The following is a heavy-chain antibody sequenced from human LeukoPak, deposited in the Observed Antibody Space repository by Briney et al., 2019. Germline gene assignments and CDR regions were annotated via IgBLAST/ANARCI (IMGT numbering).Heavy chain of an antibody. J-gene: IGHJ5*02. Sequence: SETLSLTCTVSGASVTDYYWSWIRQSPGKGLEWISYIHHSGNSDYNPSLRSRVTTSLDTSKNQFSLNLISVTAADTAVYYCARGHWGLQSWSQGTLVTVSS. D-gene: IGHD7-27*01. CDR2: IHHSGNS. CDR1: GASVTDYY. CDR3: ARGHWGLQS. V-gene: IGHV4-59*02.